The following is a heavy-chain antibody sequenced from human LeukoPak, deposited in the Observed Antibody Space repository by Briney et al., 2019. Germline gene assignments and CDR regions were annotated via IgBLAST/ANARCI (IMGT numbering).Heavy chain of an antibody. V-gene: IGHV3-23*01. CDR1: GFTFSSYA. CDR2: ISGGGGST. CDR3: ARDEEGYCGGDCYFDY. D-gene: IGHD2-21*02. J-gene: IGHJ4*02. Sequence: GGSLRLSCAASGFTFSSYAMSWVRQAPGKGLEWVSAISGGGGSTYYADSVKGRFTISRDNAKNSLYLQMNSLRAEDTAVYYCARDEEGYCGGDCYFDYWGQGTLVTVSS.